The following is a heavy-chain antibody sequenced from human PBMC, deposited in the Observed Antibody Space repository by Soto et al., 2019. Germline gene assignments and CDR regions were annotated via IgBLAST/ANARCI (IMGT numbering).Heavy chain of an antibody. Sequence: GSLRLSCAASGFTFSSYAMSCFRQAPVKGLEWVSAISGSGGSTYYADSVKGRFTISRDNSKNTLYLQMNSLRAEDTAVYYCAKNVKLLDYWGQGTLVTVSS. J-gene: IGHJ4*02. V-gene: IGHV3-23*01. CDR1: GFTFSSYA. CDR3: AKNVKLLDY. CDR2: ISGSGGST.